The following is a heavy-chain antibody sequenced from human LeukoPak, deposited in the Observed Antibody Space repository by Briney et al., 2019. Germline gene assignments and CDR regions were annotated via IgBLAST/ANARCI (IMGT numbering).Heavy chain of an antibody. J-gene: IGHJ4*02. CDR2: IYYSGNT. Sequence: PSETLSLTCSVSGYSISNGYYWGWFGPSAGKGPEWFGSIYYSGNTYYNPSLKSRVTISVDTSKNQFSLKLRSVSAADTAVYYCARSPLIPSGWLGFDYWGQGTLVTVSS. CDR1: GYSISNGYY. V-gene: IGHV4-38-2*02. D-gene: IGHD6-19*01. CDR3: ARSPLIPSGWLGFDY.